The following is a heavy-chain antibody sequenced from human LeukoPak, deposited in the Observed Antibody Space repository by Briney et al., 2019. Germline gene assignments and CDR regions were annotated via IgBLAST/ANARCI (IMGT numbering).Heavy chain of an antibody. Sequence: ASVKVSRKASGYTFTGYYMHWVRQAPGQRLEWMGWINAGNGNTKYSQEFQGRVTITRDTSASTAYMELSSLRSEDMAVYYCAREPYGELGMFLDYWGQGTLVTVSS. CDR2: INAGNGNT. D-gene: IGHD1-26*01. V-gene: IGHV1-3*03. CDR3: AREPYGELGMFLDY. J-gene: IGHJ4*02. CDR1: GYTFTGYY.